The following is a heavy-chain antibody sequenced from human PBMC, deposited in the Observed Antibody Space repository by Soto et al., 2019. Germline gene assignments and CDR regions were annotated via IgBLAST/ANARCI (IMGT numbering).Heavy chain of an antibody. CDR3: AKILYDSYTSPFAY. V-gene: IGHV3-30*18. D-gene: IGHD3-22*01. CDR2: ISYDGRNA. CDR1: GFTFSSYG. J-gene: IGHJ4*02. Sequence: QVQLVESGGGVVQPGRSLTLSCAPSGFTFSSYGMHWVRQAPGKGLEWVAIISYDGRNAYYADSVKGRFTISRDNSKNTLYLQMNSLRAEDTAVYHCAKILYDSYTSPFAYWGQGTLVTVSS.